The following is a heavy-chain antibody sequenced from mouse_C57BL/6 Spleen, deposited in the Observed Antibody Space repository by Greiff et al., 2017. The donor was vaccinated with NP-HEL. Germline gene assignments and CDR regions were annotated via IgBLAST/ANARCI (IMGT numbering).Heavy chain of an antibody. CDR3: TPYGNPYAMDY. Sequence: EVQLQQSGAELVRPGASVKLSCTASGFNIKDDYMHWVKQRPEQGLEWIGWIDPENGDTEYASKFQGKATITADTSSNTAYLQLSSLTSDDTAVYYCTPYGNPYAMDYWGQGTSVTVSS. CDR2: IDPENGDT. V-gene: IGHV14-4*01. J-gene: IGHJ4*01. D-gene: IGHD2-1*01. CDR1: GFNIKDDY.